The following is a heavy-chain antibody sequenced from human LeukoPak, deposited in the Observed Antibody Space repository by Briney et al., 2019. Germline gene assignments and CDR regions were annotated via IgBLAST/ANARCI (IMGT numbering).Heavy chain of an antibody. CDR2: INPSGGST. CDR3: ARGNTNAFDI. CDR1: GYTFTSYY. D-gene: IGHD1/OR15-1a*01. V-gene: IGHV1-46*01. J-gene: IGHJ3*02. Sequence: ASVKVSCKASGYTFTSYYMHWVRQAPGQGLEWMGIINPSGGSTSYAQKFQGRVTMTRDTSISTAYMELSRLRSDDTAVYYCARGNTNAFDIWGQGTMVTVSS.